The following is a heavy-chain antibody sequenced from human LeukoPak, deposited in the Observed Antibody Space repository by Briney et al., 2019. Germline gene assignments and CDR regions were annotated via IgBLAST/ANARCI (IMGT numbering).Heavy chain of an antibody. Sequence: SVKVSCKASGGAFNTDAISWVRQAPGQGLEWMGRIIPMSGTANYAQKFQGRVTITTDESTSTAYMELSSLRSEDTAVYYCARDDSSSPQGAFAIWGQGTMVTVSS. CDR1: GGAFNTDA. CDR2: IIPMSGTA. D-gene: IGHD6-6*01. CDR3: ARDDSSSPQGAFAI. J-gene: IGHJ3*02. V-gene: IGHV1-69*05.